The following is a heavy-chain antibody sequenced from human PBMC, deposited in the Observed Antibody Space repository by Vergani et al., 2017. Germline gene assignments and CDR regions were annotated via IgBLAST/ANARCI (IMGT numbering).Heavy chain of an antibody. CDR2: IYSGGSST. V-gene: IGHV3-23*03. Sequence: EVQLLESGGGLVQPGGSLRLSCAASGFTFSSYAMSWVRQAPGKGLEWVSVIYSGGSSTYYADSVKGRFTISRDNSKNTLYLQMNSLRAEDTAVYYCAKVHDLIPYYDVWSGWFDYWGQGTLVTVSS. CDR1: GFTFSSYA. J-gene: IGHJ4*02. CDR3: AKVHDLIPYYDVWSGWFDY. D-gene: IGHD3-3*01.